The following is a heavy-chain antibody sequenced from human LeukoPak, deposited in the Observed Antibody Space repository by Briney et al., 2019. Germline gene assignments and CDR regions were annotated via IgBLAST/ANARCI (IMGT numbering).Heavy chain of an antibody. J-gene: IGHJ4*02. D-gene: IGHD6-19*01. CDR2: ISGSGGST. V-gene: IGHV3-23*01. CDR1: GFTFSNYW. Sequence: PGGSLRLSCATSGFTFSNYWMTWVRQAPGKGLEWVSAISGSGGSTYYADSVKGRFTISRDNSKNTLYLQMNSLRAEDTAVYYCADGGIIAVAGTGWGQGTLVTVSS. CDR3: ADGGIIAVAGTG.